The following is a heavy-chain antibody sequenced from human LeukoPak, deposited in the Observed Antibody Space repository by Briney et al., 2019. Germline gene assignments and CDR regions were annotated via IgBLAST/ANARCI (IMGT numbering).Heavy chain of an antibody. CDR2: VHLDGRT. V-gene: IGHV4-4*02. CDR3: AREGGFYRPLDY. D-gene: IGHD3-3*01. Sequence: GSLRLSCAASGFTFSSYSMNWVRQPPGKGQEWIGEVHLDGRTNYNPSLKSRLIMSVDLPENHISLKLTSVTAADTAVYYCAREGGFYRPLDYSGQGTLVTVSS. CDR1: GFTFSSYSM. J-gene: IGHJ4*02.